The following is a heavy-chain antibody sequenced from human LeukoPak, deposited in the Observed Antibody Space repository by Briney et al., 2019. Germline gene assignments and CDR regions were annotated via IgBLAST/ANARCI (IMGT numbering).Heavy chain of an antibody. CDR3: ARLSYYGSGSYVGYYYYYGMDV. Sequence: TSETLSLTRTVSGGSISSSSYYWGWIRQPPGKGLEWIGSIYYSGSTYYNPSLKSRVTISVDTSKNQFSLKLSSVTAADTAVYYCARLSYYGSGSYVGYYYYYGMDVWGQGTTVTVSS. J-gene: IGHJ6*02. D-gene: IGHD3-10*01. V-gene: IGHV4-39*01. CDR2: IYYSGST. CDR1: GGSISSSSYY.